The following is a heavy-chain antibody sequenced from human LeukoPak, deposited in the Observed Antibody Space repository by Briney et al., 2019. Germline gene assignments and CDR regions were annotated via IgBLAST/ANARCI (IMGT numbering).Heavy chain of an antibody. CDR2: IKSNADGGAP. CDR1: GFSFMNAW. Sequence: GGSLRLSCAASGFSFMNAWMIWVRQAPGKGLEWVGRIKSNADGGAPDYAAPARGRFTISRDDSKNTLYLQMNSLKTEDTAVYYCTTFYHEYSPYWGRGTLVTVSS. J-gene: IGHJ4*02. V-gene: IGHV3-15*01. D-gene: IGHD2/OR15-2a*01. CDR3: TTFYHEYSPY.